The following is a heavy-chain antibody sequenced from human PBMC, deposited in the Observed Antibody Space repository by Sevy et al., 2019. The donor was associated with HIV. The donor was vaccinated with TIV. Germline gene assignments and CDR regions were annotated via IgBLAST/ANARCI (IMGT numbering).Heavy chain of an antibody. CDR2: INPNRGDT. Sequence: ASVKVSCKAAGYTFTGYYLHWVRQAPGRGLEWMGWINPNRGDTHYAQKFQGWVTMTSDTSISTAYMDLNRLTSDDTAVYYCARGAYSSGNFYSHGVYVWGLGTTVTVSS. V-gene: IGHV1-2*04. CDR3: ARGAYSSGNFYSHGVYV. D-gene: IGHD5-18*01. CDR1: GYTFTGYY. J-gene: IGHJ6*02.